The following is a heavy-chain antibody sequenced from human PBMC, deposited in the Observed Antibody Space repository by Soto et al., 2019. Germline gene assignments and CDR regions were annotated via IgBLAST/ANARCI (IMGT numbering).Heavy chain of an antibody. CDR3: ARERTGDPTLCDY. V-gene: IGHV4-59*01. CDR1: TGSISGFY. CDR2: IHYSGRT. D-gene: IGHD1-1*01. J-gene: IGHJ4*02. Sequence: PAIKSLTCRVFTGSISGFYWTWLRPHPGKILEWIGYIHYSGRTDYNPSLTSRATMSVDTSKNQFSLNLKSITAADTAGDYCARERTGDPTLCDYWGQGTLVTVSA.